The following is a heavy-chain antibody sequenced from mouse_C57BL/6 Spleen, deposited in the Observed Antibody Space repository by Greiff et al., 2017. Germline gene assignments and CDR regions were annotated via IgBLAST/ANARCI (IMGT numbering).Heavy chain of an antibody. CDR1: GYTFTSYW. CDR3: ARRAYGNYGAY. Sequence: QVQLKQPGAELVKPGASVKLSCKASGYTFTSYWMQWVKQRPGQGLEWIGEIDPSASYTNYNQKFKGKATLTVDTSSSTAYMQLSSLTSEDSAVYYCARRAYGNYGAYWGQGTLVTVSA. J-gene: IGHJ3*01. CDR2: IDPSASYT. D-gene: IGHD2-1*01. V-gene: IGHV1-50*01.